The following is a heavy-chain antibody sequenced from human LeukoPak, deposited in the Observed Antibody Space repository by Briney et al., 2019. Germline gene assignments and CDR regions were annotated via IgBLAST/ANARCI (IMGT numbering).Heavy chain of an antibody. J-gene: IGHJ3*02. CDR1: GFTFDDYA. CDR2: ISWNSGSI. D-gene: IGHD1-26*01. CDR3: AKDQGSGSYPDAFDI. Sequence: GGSLRLSCAASGFTFDDYAMHWVRQAPGKGLEWVSGISWNSGSIGYADSVKRRFTISRHNAKNSLYLQMNSLRAEDMALYYCAKDQGSGSYPDAFDIWGQGTMVTVSS. V-gene: IGHV3-9*03.